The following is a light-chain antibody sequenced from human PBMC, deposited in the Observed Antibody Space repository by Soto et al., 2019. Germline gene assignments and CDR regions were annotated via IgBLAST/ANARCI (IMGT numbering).Light chain of an antibody. CDR2: DAY. J-gene: IGKJ4*02. CDR1: QIVGHMS. V-gene: IGKV3-20*01. Sequence: EIVLTQSPDTLSLSPGDRATLSCRASQIVGHMSLAWFQQKPGQAPRLLIFDAYRRATGIPDRFSGSGSGTNFALTISRLEPEDFALYYCHQYASSFGTFGEGTKVDIK. CDR3: HQYASSFGT.